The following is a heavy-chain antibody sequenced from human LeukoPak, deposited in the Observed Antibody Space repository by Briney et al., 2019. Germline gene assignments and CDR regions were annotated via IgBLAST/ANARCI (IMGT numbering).Heavy chain of an antibody. CDR1: GFTFSSYA. CDR3: ASSWFGELYTAENDAFDI. Sequence: GGSLRLSCAASGFTFSSYAMHWVRQAPGKGLEWVAVISYDGSNKYYADSVKSRFTISRDNSKNTLYLQMNSLRAEDTAVYYCASSWFGELYTAENDAFDIWGQGTMVTVSS. CDR2: ISYDGSNK. V-gene: IGHV3-30*04. J-gene: IGHJ3*02. D-gene: IGHD3-10*01.